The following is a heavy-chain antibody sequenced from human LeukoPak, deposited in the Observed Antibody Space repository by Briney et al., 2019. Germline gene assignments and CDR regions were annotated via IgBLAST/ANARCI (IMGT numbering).Heavy chain of an antibody. J-gene: IGHJ3*02. CDR2: MNPNSGNT. CDR3: ARVVIRVVPAAHDAFDI. Sequence: ASVKVSCKASEYTFTSYDINWVRQAPGQGLEWMGWMNPNSGNTGYAQKFQGRVTITRNTSISTAYMELSSLRSEDTAVYYCARVVIRVVPAAHDAFDIWGQGTMVTVSS. V-gene: IGHV1-8*03. CDR1: EYTFTSYD. D-gene: IGHD2-2*01.